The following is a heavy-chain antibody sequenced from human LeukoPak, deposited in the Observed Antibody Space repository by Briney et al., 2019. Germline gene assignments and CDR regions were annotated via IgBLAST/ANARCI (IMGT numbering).Heavy chain of an antibody. J-gene: IGHJ4*02. CDR3: ARSTYYYDSSGYYAFDY. V-gene: IGHV3-53*01. D-gene: IGHD3-22*01. CDR1: GFTVSNHY. CDR2: LHSDGST. Sequence: GGSLRLSCAASGFTVSNHYMTWVRQAPGKELEWVSFLHSDGSTDYADSVKGRFTISRENSKNTLFLQMNSLRVEDTAVYYCARSTYYYDSSGYYAFDYWGQGTLVTVSS.